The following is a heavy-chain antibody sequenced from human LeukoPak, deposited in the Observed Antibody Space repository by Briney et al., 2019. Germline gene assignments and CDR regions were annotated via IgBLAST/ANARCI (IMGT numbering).Heavy chain of an antibody. J-gene: IGHJ4*02. CDR3: AREAERRIVN. D-gene: IGHD1-1*01. CDR1: GFSISSGYY. CDR2: IHVSGTT. V-gene: IGHV4-38-2*02. Sequence: SETLSLTCVVSGFSISSGYYWGWIRQPPGKGLAWIANIHVSGTTFYNSSLNSRAAISIDTSNNQFSLKLSSVTAADTAVYCAREAERRIVNWGRGTLVTVSS.